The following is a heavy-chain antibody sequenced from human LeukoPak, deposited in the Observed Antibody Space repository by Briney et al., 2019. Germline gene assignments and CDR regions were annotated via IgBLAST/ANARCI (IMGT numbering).Heavy chain of an antibody. D-gene: IGHD1-26*01. CDR3: ARCPSYSGSYGY. V-gene: IGHV4-34*01. Sequence: SETLSLTCTVSGVSISSYHWSWIRQPPGKGLEWIGEINHSGSTNYNPSLKSRVTISVDTSKNQFSPKLSSVTATDTAVYYCARCPSYSGSYGYWGQGTLVTVSS. CDR2: INHSGST. J-gene: IGHJ4*02. CDR1: GVSISSYH.